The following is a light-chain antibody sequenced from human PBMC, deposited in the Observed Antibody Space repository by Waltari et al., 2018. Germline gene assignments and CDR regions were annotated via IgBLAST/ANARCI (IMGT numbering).Light chain of an antibody. CDR2: GAS. Sequence: DIQLTQSPSFLSASVGDRVTITCRASQDISSHLAWYQKNPGKAPKLLVYGASTLGSGVPSGFSGGGSGTEFTLTISSLQPEDFATCYCQQLNSYPITFGQGTRLEIK. V-gene: IGKV1-9*01. J-gene: IGKJ5*01. CDR1: QDISSH. CDR3: QQLNSYPIT.